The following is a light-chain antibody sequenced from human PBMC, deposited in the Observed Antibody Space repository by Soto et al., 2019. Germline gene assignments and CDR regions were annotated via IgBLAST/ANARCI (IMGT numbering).Light chain of an antibody. J-gene: IGKJ5*01. Sequence: IVMPQSPATLSVSPGERATLSCRASQSVGSDLAWYQQKPGQAPRLLISGASMRASGVPVRFIGSGSGTDFTLTITRLEPEDFAVYYCQQYGGSPITFGLGTRLEI. CDR2: GAS. CDR1: QSVGSD. V-gene: IGKV3D-15*01. CDR3: QQYGGSPIT.